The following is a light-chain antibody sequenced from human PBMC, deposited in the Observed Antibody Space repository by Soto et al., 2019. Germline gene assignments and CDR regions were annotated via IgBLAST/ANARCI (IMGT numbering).Light chain of an antibody. J-gene: IGKJ5*01. V-gene: IGKV1-39*01. CDR2: AAS. Sequence: IQMTQSPSSLSASVGDRVTITCRASQSISSYLNWYQQNPGKVPKHLIYAASSLQSGVPSRFSGSGSGTDLTLTISCLQPEDFATYYCQQRYSTPPISFGQGTRLEIK. CDR3: QQRYSTPPIS. CDR1: QSISSY.